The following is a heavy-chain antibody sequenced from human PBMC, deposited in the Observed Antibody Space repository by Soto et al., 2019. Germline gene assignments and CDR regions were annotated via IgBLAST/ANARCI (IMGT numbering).Heavy chain of an antibody. Sequence: SETLSLTCTVSGGSNRSYNWRWIRQPPGKGLERIGYIYYGGSTNYNRALRSRVTITGDTAKHQWPLKLYSVCTADPAMSSCARLPCAYYGGIFDPWGQGAQVT. D-gene: IGHD4-17*01. CDR3: ARLPCAYYGGIFDP. J-gene: IGHJ5*02. CDR2: IYYGGST. V-gene: IGHV4-59*01. CDR1: GGSNRSYN.